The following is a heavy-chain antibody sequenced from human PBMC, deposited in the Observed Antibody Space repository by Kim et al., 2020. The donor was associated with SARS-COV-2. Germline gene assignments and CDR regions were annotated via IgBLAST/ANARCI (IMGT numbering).Heavy chain of an antibody. Sequence: ASVKVSCKASGYTFTNYYMHWGRQAPGQGLEWMGIINPTGGSTTYAQKFQGRVTMTADTSTSTLYMELSSLRSEDTAVYYCARGGGMVDYWGQGTLVTVSS. V-gene: IGHV1-46*01. CDR3: ARGGGMVDY. CDR2: INPTGGST. J-gene: IGHJ4*02. CDR1: GYTFTNYY. D-gene: IGHD3-16*01.